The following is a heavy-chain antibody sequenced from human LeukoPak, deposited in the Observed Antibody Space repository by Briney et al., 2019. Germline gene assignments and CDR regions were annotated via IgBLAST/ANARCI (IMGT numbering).Heavy chain of an antibody. CDR3: ARADEYGDYVNYFDY. J-gene: IGHJ4*02. Sequence: GGSLRLSCAASGFTFSSYWMSWVRQAPGKGLEWVANIKQDGSEKYYVDSVKGRFTISRDNAKNSLYLQMNSLRAEDTAVYYCARADEYGDYVNYFDYWGQGTLVTVSS. V-gene: IGHV3-7*01. D-gene: IGHD4-17*01. CDR1: GFTFSSYW. CDR2: IKQDGSEK.